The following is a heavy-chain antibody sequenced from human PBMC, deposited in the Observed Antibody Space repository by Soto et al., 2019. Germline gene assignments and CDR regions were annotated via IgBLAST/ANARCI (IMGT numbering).Heavy chain of an antibody. V-gene: IGHV3-23*01. J-gene: IGHJ4*02. Sequence: GESLKISCAASGFTFRSYAMGWVRQAPGQGLEWVSAVSGDGGGTYTADSVKGRFIISRDNSKSTLYLQMDSLRAEDTAVYYCAKGSSSSRPYYFDHWGQGALVTVSS. D-gene: IGHD2-2*01. CDR2: VSGDGGGT. CDR1: GFTFRSYA. CDR3: AKGSSSSRPYYFDH.